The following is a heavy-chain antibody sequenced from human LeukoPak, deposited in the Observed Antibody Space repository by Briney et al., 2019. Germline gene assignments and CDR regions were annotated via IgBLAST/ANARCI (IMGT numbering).Heavy chain of an antibody. J-gene: IGHJ1*01. D-gene: IGHD4-17*01. CDR1: GYTFTGYY. V-gene: IGHV1-2*02. Sequence: ASVKVSCKASGYTFTGYYMHWVRQAPGQGLEWMGWINPNSGGTNYAQKFQGRVTMTRDTSISTAYMELSRLRSDDTAVYYCARAMDYGEYFQHWGQGTLVTVSS. CDR2: INPNSGGT. CDR3: ARAMDYGEYFQH.